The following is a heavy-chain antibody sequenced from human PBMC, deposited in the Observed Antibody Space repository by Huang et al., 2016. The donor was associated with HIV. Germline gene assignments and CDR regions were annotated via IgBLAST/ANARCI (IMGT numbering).Heavy chain of an antibody. CDR3: ATKADAMDV. V-gene: IGHV3-7*01. CDR1: TVTFNAYG. J-gene: IGHJ6*02. D-gene: IGHD2-8*01. Sequence: LVESGGGLVRPGGSLRLSCAGSTVTFNAYGMTWVRQSPGQGLEWVASIRQDGSEKHYVDVVEGRFNISRDNGKKLLFLEMRSLGVDDTAVYFCATKADAMDVWGQGTTVIVSS. CDR2: IRQDGSEK.